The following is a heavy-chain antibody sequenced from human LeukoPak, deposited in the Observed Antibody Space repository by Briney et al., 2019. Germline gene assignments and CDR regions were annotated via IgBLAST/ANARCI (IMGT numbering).Heavy chain of an antibody. D-gene: IGHD3-22*01. Sequence: SVKVSCKASGGTFSSYAISWVRQAPGQGPEWMGGIIPIFGTANYAQKFQGRVTITADESTSTAYMELSSLRSEDTAVYYCARALTYYYDSSGNWFDPWGQGTLVTVSS. J-gene: IGHJ5*02. CDR1: GGTFSSYA. CDR3: ARALTYYYDSSGNWFDP. CDR2: IIPIFGTA. V-gene: IGHV1-69*13.